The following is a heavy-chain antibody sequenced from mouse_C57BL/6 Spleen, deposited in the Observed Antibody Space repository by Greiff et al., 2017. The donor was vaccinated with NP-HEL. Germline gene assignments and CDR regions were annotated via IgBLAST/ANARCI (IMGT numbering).Heavy chain of an antibody. Sequence: EVQLQQSGPELVKPGASVKISCKASGYTFTDYYMNWVKQSHGKSLEWIGDINPNNGGTSYNQKFKGKATLTVDKSSSTAYMELRSLTSEDSAVYYCARSYYGSSFFAYWGQGTLVTVSA. J-gene: IGHJ3*01. D-gene: IGHD1-1*01. CDR3: ARSYYGSSFFAY. CDR2: INPNNGGT. CDR1: GYTFTDYY. V-gene: IGHV1-26*01.